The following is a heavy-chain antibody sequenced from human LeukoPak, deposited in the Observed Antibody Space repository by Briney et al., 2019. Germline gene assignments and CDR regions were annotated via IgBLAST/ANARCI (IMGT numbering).Heavy chain of an antibody. V-gene: IGHV3-23*01. CDR3: AKTIQWPYYFDY. D-gene: IGHD6-19*01. CDR1: GFTFSSYA. Sequence: GGSLRLSCAASGFTFSSYAMSWVRQAPRKGLEWGSAITGGGGSTYYADSVKGRFTISRDNFKNALYLQMNSLRAEDTAVYYCAKTIQWPYYFDYWGQGTLVTVSS. J-gene: IGHJ4*02. CDR2: ITGGGGST.